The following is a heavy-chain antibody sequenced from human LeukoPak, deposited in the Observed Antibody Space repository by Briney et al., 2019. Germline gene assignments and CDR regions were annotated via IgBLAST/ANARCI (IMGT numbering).Heavy chain of an antibody. D-gene: IGHD5-18*01. J-gene: IGHJ4*02. CDR3: ARGGGDQLWFDY. CDR1: GGSISSSNG. CDR2: IYHSGST. V-gene: IGHV4-4*02. Sequence: PSETLSLTCAVSGGSISSSNGGSGVRQPPGEGLEWIGEIYHSGSTNYNPSLKSRVTITVDESKNQFSLKLSSVTAADTAVYYCARGGGDQLWFDYWGQGTLVTVSS.